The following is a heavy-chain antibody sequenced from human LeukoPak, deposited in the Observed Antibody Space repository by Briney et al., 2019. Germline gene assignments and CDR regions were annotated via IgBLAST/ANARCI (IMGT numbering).Heavy chain of an antibody. CDR3: AKRGVVIRVILVGFHKEAYYFNS. D-gene: IGHD3-22*01. CDR2: ISDSGGST. J-gene: IGHJ4*02. Sequence: GGSLRLSCAVSGITLSNYGMSWVPQAPGKGLEWVAGISDSGGSTNYADSVKGRFTISRDNPKNTLYLQMNSLRAEDTAVYFCAKRGVVIRVILVGFHKEAYYFNSWGQGALVTVSS. V-gene: IGHV3-23*01. CDR1: GITLSNYG.